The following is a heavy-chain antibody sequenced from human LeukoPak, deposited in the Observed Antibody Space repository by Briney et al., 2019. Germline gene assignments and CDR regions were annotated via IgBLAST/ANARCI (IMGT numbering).Heavy chain of an antibody. Sequence: PGGALRLSCAASGFTFSNAWMSWVRQAPGKGLEWVSYINSSGSTIDYADSVRGRFTISRDNAKNSLYLQMNSLRAEDTAVYYCARAGYYGSGSHRVAFDIWGQGTMVTVSS. CDR3: ARAGYYGSGSHRVAFDI. CDR2: INSSGSTI. V-gene: IGHV3-11*04. J-gene: IGHJ3*02. CDR1: GFTFSNAW. D-gene: IGHD3-10*01.